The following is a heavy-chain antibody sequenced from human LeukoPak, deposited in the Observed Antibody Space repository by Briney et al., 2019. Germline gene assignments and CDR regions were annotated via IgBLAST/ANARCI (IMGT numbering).Heavy chain of an antibody. CDR1: GFTFSSYA. J-gene: IGHJ4*02. CDR2: ISGSGSST. Sequence: GGSLRLSCAVSGFTFSSYAMSGVRQAQGKGLDWVSTISGSGSSTYYADSVKGRFTISRDNSKNTLYLQMKSLRAEDTAAYYCAKDSGTYYKGFDYWGQGTLVAVSS. CDR3: AKDSGTYYKGFDY. V-gene: IGHV3-23*01. D-gene: IGHD1-26*01.